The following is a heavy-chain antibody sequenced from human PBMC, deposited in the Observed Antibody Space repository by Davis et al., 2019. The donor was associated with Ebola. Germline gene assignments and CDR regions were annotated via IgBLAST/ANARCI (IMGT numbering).Heavy chain of an antibody. CDR3: ARLGAGSGWYYFDY. J-gene: IGHJ4*02. CDR1: GFTFTRFP. D-gene: IGHD6-19*01. CDR2: ISYDGSKT. Sequence: PGGSLRLSCAASGFTFTRFPMHWVRQAPGKGLDWVAIISYDGSKTYYADSVKGRFTISRDNAKNSLFLQMNSLRAEDTAVYYCARLGAGSGWYYFDYWGQGTLVTVSS. V-gene: IGHV3-30*03.